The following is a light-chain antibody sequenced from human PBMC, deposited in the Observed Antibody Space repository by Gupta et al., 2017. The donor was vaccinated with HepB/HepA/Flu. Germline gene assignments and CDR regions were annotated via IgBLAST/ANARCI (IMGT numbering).Light chain of an antibody. CDR3: QSYDSSLSGVI. Sequence: QSVLTQPPSVSGAPGQRVTISGTGSSSNIGADYDVNWYQHLPGTAPKRLIYGNNKRPSGVPDRFSGSKSGTSASLGITGLQAEDEADYNCQSYDSSLSGVIFGGGTKLTVL. CDR2: GNN. CDR1: SSNIGADYD. J-gene: IGLJ2*01. V-gene: IGLV1-40*01.